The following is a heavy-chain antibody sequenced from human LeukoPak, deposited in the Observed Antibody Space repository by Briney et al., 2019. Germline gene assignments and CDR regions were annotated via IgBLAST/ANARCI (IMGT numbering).Heavy chain of an antibody. J-gene: IGHJ6*03. D-gene: IGHD3-3*01. Sequence: GGSLRLSCTASGFDFSNFDFHWVRQLRGKGLEWVSHIDTAGGTYYPGSVKGRFTISRANAKRSLYLQMHNLRVGDTALYFCARGSPWSYYYMDVWGVGTAVSVS. CDR1: GFDFSNFD. V-gene: IGHV3-13*01. CDR2: IDTAGGT. CDR3: ARGSPWSYYYMDV.